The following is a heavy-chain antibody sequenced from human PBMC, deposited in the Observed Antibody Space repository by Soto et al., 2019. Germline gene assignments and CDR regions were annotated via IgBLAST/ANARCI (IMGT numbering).Heavy chain of an antibody. Sequence: SETLSLTCTVSGASISSYHWSWIRQTPGKGLEWIGYIYYSGSANYNPSLKSRVTFSVNTSKNQVSLKLSSVTAADTGVYYCARTYCSSTSCYASRYYYYYYYMDVWGKGTTVTVSS. V-gene: IGHV4-59*01. CDR2: IYYSGSA. J-gene: IGHJ6*03. CDR1: GASISSYH. CDR3: ARTYCSSTSCYASRYYYYYYYMDV. D-gene: IGHD2-2*01.